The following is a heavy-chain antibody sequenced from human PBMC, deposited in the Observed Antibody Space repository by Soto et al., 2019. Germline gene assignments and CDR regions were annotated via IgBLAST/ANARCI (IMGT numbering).Heavy chain of an antibody. D-gene: IGHD6-19*01. CDR3: AKFFVAGTRGYFDS. CDR1: GFIFSSYA. Sequence: PGGSLRLSCTASGFIFSSYAMSWVRQAPGKELEWVSAISASGDNAYYADSVKGRFTISRDRSKSLYLQMKSLRAEDTAIYYCAKFFVAGTRGYFDSWGQGTLVTVSS. V-gene: IGHV3-23*01. CDR2: ISASGDNA. J-gene: IGHJ4*02.